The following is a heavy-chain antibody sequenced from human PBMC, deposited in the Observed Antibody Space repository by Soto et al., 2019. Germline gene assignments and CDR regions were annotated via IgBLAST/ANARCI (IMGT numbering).Heavy chain of an antibody. D-gene: IGHD6-6*01. J-gene: IGHJ6*03. CDR1: GYTFTSYG. Sequence: ASVKVSCKASGYTFTSYGISWVRQAPGQGLEWMGWISAYNGNTNYAQKLQGRVTMTKDTSTSTAYMELRSLRSDDTAVYYCAREAARLYYYYMDVWGKGTTVTVSS. V-gene: IGHV1-18*01. CDR3: AREAARLYYYYMDV. CDR2: ISAYNGNT.